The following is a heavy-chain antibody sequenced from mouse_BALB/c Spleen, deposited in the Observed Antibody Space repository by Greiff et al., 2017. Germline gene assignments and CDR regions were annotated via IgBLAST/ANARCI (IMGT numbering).Heavy chain of an antibody. Sequence: EVQLQQSGAELVKPGASVKLSCTASGFNIKDTYMHWVKQRPEQGLEWIGRIDPANGNTKYDPKFQGKATITADTSSNTAYLQLSSLTSEDTAVYYCARYYDYDQGYAMDYWGQGTSVTVSS. D-gene: IGHD2-4*01. CDR1: GFNIKDTY. CDR2: IDPANGNT. V-gene: IGHV14-3*02. CDR3: ARYYDYDQGYAMDY. J-gene: IGHJ4*01.